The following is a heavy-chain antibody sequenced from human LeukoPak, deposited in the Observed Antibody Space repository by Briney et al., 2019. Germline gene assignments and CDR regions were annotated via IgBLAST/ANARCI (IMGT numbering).Heavy chain of an antibody. J-gene: IGHJ4*02. CDR2: ISAYNGNT. D-gene: IGHD3-3*01. CDR3: ASFWSGLYYFDY. V-gene: IGHV1-18*01. CDR1: GYTFTSYG. Sequence: ASVKVSCKASGYTFTSYGSSWVRQAPGQGLAWMGWISAYNGNTNYAQKLQGRVTMTTDTSTSTAYMELRSLRSDDTAVYYCASFWSGLYYFDYWGQGTLVTVSS.